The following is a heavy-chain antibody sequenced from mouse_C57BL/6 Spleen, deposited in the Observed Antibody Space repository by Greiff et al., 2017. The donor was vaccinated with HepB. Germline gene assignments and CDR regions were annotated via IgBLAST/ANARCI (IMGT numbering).Heavy chain of an antibody. CDR2: ISDGGSYT. Sequence: DVKLQESGGGLVKPGGSLKLSCAASGFTFSSYAMSWVRQTPEKRLEWVATISDGGSYTYYPDNVKGRFTISRDNAKNNLYLQMSHLKSEDTAMYYCARGGLRYYFDYWGQGTTLTVSS. CDR3: ARGGLRYYFDY. D-gene: IGHD3-1*01. V-gene: IGHV5-4*03. CDR1: GFTFSSYA. J-gene: IGHJ2*01.